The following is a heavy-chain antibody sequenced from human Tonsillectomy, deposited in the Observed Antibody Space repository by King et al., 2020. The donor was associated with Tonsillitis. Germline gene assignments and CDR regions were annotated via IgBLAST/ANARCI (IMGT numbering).Heavy chain of an antibody. CDR1: GFTVSSNY. CDR3: ARFETGYYYYGMDV. V-gene: IGHV3-66*01. D-gene: IGHD2-15*01. J-gene: IGHJ6*02. Sequence: VQLVESGGGLVQPGGSLRLSCAASGFTVSSNYMSWVRQAPGKGLEWVSVIYSGGSTYYADSVKGRFTISRDNSKNTLYLQMNSLRAEDTSVYYCARFETGYYYYGMDVWGQGTTVTVSS. CDR2: IYSGGST.